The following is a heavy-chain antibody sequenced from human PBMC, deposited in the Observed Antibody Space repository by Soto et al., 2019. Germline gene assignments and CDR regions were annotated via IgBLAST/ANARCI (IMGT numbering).Heavy chain of an antibody. CDR1: GYTFTGCY. CDR2: INPNSGGT. J-gene: IGHJ4*02. V-gene: IGHV1-2*02. D-gene: IGHD3-22*01. Sequence: GASVKVSCKASGYTFTGCYMHCVRQAPGQGLEWMGWINPNSGGTNYAQKFQGRVTMTRDTSISTAYMELSRLRSDDTAVYYCARGYDSSGYRPSNWGQGTLVTVSS. CDR3: ARGYDSSGYRPSN.